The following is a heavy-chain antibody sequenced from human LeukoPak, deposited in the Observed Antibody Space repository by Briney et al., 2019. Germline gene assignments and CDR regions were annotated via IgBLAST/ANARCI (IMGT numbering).Heavy chain of an antibody. D-gene: IGHD2-21*01. J-gene: IGHJ4*02. Sequence: ASVTVSFKSTVYTFITYGISWVGQAPGKGLEWMGWINPHTGDTKNAQILHDRVTMTADPFTDTAYMELRSLRSDYTAVYFCARGDFDFASWGQGTLVTVS. CDR3: ARGDFDFAS. CDR2: INPHTGDT. CDR1: VYTFITYG. V-gene: IGHV1-18*04.